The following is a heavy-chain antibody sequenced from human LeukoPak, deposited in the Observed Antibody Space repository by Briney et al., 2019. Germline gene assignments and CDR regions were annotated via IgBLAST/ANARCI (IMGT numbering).Heavy chain of an antibody. Sequence: GGSLRLSCAASGFTFTDYWMHWVRQAPGKGLVWVSIINTDTRGTYYADSVKGRFTISRDNAKNTLYLQMNSLRAEDTAVYYCARAGALRGYWYFDLWGRGTLVTVSS. V-gene: IGHV3-74*01. CDR1: GFTFTDYW. CDR3: ARAGALRGYWYFDL. CDR2: INTDTRGT. J-gene: IGHJ2*01. D-gene: IGHD1-26*01.